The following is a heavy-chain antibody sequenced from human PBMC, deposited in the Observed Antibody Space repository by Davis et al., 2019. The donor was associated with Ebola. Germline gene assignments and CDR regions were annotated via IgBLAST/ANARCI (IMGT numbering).Heavy chain of an antibody. J-gene: IGHJ6*02. V-gene: IGHV3-7*01. CDR1: GFTFSSYW. CDR2: IKHDGTEQ. CDR3: ARDGSIFGVLIPNFGLDV. D-gene: IGHD3-3*01. Sequence: GESLKISCAASGFTFSSYWMTWVRQAPGKGLQWVANIKHDGTEQNYVDSVKGRFTISRDNAKDSLYLQMNSLRAEDTAVYYCARDGSIFGVLIPNFGLDVWGQGTTVTVSS.